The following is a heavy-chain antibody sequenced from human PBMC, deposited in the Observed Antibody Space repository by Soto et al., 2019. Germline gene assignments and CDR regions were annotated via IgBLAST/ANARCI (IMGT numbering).Heavy chain of an antibody. CDR2: ISANNGNT. CDR1: GYTFTKYG. J-gene: IGHJ4*02. V-gene: IGHV1-18*01. D-gene: IGHD3-10*01. Sequence: VQLVQSGAEVKKPGASVKVSCKASGYTFTKYGISWVRQAPGQGLEWMGWISANNGNTNYAQKLQGRVTMTTDTCTTTAYMELRSLRSDDTAVYYCARDSPFSHYGGAGSYYPPFDYCGQGTLVTVSS. CDR3: ARDSPFSHYGGAGSYYPPFDY.